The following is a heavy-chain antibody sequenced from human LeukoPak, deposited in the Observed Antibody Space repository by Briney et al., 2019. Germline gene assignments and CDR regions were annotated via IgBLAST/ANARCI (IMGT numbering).Heavy chain of an antibody. CDR2: IYYSGST. J-gene: IGHJ4*02. Sequence: SETLSLTCTVSAGSISSSSYYWGWIRHPPGKGLEWIGSIYYSGSTYYNPSLKSRVTISVDTSKNQFSLKLSSVTAADTAVYYCARQPLNSGSYFDYWGQGTLVTVSS. D-gene: IGHD1-26*01. CDR1: AGSISSSSYY. V-gene: IGHV4-39*01. CDR3: ARQPLNSGSYFDY.